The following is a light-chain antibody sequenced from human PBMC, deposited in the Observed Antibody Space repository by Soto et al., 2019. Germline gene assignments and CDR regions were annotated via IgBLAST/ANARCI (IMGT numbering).Light chain of an antibody. CDR3: QQYYSYPLT. V-gene: IGKV1-8*01. Sequence: AIRMTQSPSSFSASTGDRVTITCRASQGISSYLALYQQKPGKAPKLLIYAASTLQSGVPSRFSGSGSGTDFTLTISCLQSEDFATCYCQQYYSYPLTFGGGTKVEMK. CDR1: QGISSY. J-gene: IGKJ4*01. CDR2: AAS.